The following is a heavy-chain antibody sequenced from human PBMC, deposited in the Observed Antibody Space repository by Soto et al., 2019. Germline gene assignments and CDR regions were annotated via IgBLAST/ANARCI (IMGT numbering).Heavy chain of an antibody. CDR2: ILSKAGNYAT. D-gene: IGHD3-16*01. V-gene: IGHV3-73*01. CDR1: GFIFSGSA. CDR3: IRGGSPYYYDY. J-gene: IGHJ4*02. Sequence: EVQLVESGGGLVQPGGSLKLSCAASGFIFSGSAVHWVRQASGKGLEWVGRILSKAGNYATAYPASMKGRFTISRDYSANTAFLQMNSLKTEDTAVYYCIRGGSPYYYDYWGQGTLVAVSS.